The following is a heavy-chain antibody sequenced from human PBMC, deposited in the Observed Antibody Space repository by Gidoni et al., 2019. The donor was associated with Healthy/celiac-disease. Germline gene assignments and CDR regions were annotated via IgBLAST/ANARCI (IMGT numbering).Heavy chain of an antibody. CDR3: AKVPLSLSNGAFDI. D-gene: IGHD2-8*01. CDR1: GFTFSSYA. Sequence: EVQLLESGGGLVQPGGSLRLSCAASGFTFSSYAMRWVRKAPGKGLEWVSDISGSGGSTYYADSVKGRFTISRDNSKNTLYLQMNSLRAEDTAVYYCAKVPLSLSNGAFDIWGQGTMVTVSS. V-gene: IGHV3-23*01. J-gene: IGHJ3*02. CDR2: ISGSGGST.